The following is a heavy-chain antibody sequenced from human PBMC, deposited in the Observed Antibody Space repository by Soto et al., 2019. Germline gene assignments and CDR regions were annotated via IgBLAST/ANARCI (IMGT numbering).Heavy chain of an antibody. V-gene: IGHV3-23*01. CDR3: AKGLGLDSSGNPWAFDI. D-gene: IGHD3-22*01. Sequence: GGSLRLSCAASGFTFSSYAMSWVRQAPGKGLEWVSAISGSGGSTYYADSVKGRFTISRDNSKNTLYLQMNSLRAEDTAVYYCAKGLGLDSSGNPWAFDIWGQGTMVTXSS. CDR2: ISGSGGST. CDR1: GFTFSSYA. J-gene: IGHJ3*02.